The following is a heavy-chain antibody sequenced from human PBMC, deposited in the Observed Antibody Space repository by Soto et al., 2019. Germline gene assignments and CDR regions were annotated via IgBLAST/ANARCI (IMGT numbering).Heavy chain of an antibody. V-gene: IGHV3-33*01. CDR2: IWYDGSNK. D-gene: IGHD3-22*01. CDR1: GFTFSSYG. J-gene: IGHJ4*02. Sequence: GGSLRLSCAASGFTFSSYGMHWVRQAPGKGLEWVAVIWYDGSNKYYADSVKGRFTISRDNSKNTLYLQMNSLRAEDTAVYYCAREYYYDSSGYSPGYFDYWGQGTLVTVSS. CDR3: AREYYYDSSGYSPGYFDY.